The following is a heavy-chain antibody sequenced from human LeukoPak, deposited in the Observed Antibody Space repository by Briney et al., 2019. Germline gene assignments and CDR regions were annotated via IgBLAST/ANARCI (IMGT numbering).Heavy chain of an antibody. CDR3: ARPIRTTGAFDI. V-gene: IGHV4-30-2*01. CDR1: GGSISSGGYS. CDR2: IYHSGST. J-gene: IGHJ3*02. Sequence: SETLSLTCAVSGGSISSGGYSWSWIRQPPGKGLEWIGYIYHSGSTYYNPSLKSRVTISVDTSKNQFSLKLSSVTAADTAVYYCARPIRTTGAFDIWGQGTMVTVSS. D-gene: IGHD1/OR15-1a*01.